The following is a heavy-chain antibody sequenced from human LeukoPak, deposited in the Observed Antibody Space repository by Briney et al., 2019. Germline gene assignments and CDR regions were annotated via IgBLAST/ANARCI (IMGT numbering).Heavy chain of an antibody. V-gene: IGHV1-8*01. CDR3: ARGIAARNGRPYYYYYYMDV. Sequence: ASVKVSCKASGYTFTSYVINWVRQATGQELEWMGWMNPNSGNTGYAQKFQGRVTMTRNTSISTAYMELSSLRSEDTAVYYCARGIAARNGRPYYYYYYMDVWGKGTTVTVSS. CDR1: GYTFTSYV. J-gene: IGHJ6*03. CDR2: MNPNSGNT. D-gene: IGHD6-6*01.